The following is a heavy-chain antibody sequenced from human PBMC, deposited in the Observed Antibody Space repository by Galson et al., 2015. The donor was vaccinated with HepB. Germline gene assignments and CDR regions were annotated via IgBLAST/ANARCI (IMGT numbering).Heavy chain of an antibody. CDR1: GVTFSSYA. V-gene: IGHV1-69*13. D-gene: IGHD3-9*01. J-gene: IGHJ6*02. Sequence: SVKVSCKASGVTFSSYANSWVRQAPGQGLEWMGGIIPIFGTANYAKKFQGRVTITADESTSTAYMELSSRRSEDTAVYYCARDVRVLRYFDWEDYGMDVWGQATTVTVSS. CDR3: ARDVRVLRYFDWEDYGMDV. CDR2: IIPIFGTA.